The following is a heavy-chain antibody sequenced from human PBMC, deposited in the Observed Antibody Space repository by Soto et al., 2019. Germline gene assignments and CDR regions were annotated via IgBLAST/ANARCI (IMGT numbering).Heavy chain of an antibody. CDR3: AKSRYYYSSSASAFDI. CDR2: ISYDGSNR. CDR1: EFTLSTYA. Sequence: QPGGSLRLSCVASEFTLSTYAMHWVRQAPGKGLEWVAAISYDGSNRYYADSVKGRFTISRDNSKNTLYLQMNSLRAEDTAIYHCAKSRYYYSSSASAFDIWGQGTMVTVS. J-gene: IGHJ3*02. D-gene: IGHD3-22*01. V-gene: IGHV3-30*18.